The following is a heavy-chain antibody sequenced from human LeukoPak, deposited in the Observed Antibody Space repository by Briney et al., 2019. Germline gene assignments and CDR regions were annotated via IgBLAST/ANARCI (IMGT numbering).Heavy chain of an antibody. CDR1: GGSISSYY. CDR2: IYYSGST. CDR3: ARRLGRKFGERFYYYHYMDV. D-gene: IGHD3-10*01. J-gene: IGHJ6*03. Sequence: SETLSLTCTVSGGSISSYYWSWIRQPPGKGLEWIGYIYYSGSTNYNPSLKSRVTISADTSKNQFSLKLSSVTAADTAVYYCARRLGRKFGERFYYYHYMDVWGKGTTVTISS. V-gene: IGHV4-59*12.